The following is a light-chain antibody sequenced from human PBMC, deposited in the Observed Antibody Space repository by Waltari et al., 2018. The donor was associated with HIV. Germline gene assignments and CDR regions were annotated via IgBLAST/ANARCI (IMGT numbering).Light chain of an antibody. Sequence: DVVMTQTPLSLSVIPGQPASISCKSSQSLLHSDGKTYLYWYLQKSGQPPQLLIYEVSNRFSRVPARFSGSGSGADFTLKVSRVEPEDVGIYYCMQTQQPPYTFGQGTNLEIK. J-gene: IGKJ2*01. V-gene: IGKV2D-29*01. CDR2: EVS. CDR1: QSLLHSDGKTY. CDR3: MQTQQPPYT.